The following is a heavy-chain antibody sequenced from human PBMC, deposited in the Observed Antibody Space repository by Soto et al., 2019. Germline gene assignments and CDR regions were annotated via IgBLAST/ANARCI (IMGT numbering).Heavy chain of an antibody. V-gene: IGHV3-23*04. Sequence: EKQLVESGGALAQPGGSLRLSCVGSGFTFSIYALTWVRQAPGKGLEWVSLITNNGDTTFFGDSVEGRFSISRDNSKNTLSLQLENLRAEDPAVYYCAMSAGYGGAFDVWGQGTMVAVSS. D-gene: IGHD5-12*01. CDR1: GFTFSIYA. J-gene: IGHJ3*01. CDR2: ITNNGDTT. CDR3: AMSAGYGGAFDV.